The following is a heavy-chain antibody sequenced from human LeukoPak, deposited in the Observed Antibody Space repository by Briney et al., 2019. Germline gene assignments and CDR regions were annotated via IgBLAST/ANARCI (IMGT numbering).Heavy chain of an antibody. Sequence: PGGSLRLSCAASGFTFSSYWMSWVRQAPGKGLEWVANIKQDGSEKYYVDSVKGRFTISRDNAKNSLYLQMNSLRAEDTAVYYRARDVVAGGWYVGYYYYYMDVWGKGTTVTVSS. CDR3: ARDVVAGGWYVGYYYYYMDV. CDR1: GFTFSSYW. V-gene: IGHV3-7*01. J-gene: IGHJ6*03. D-gene: IGHD6-19*01. CDR2: IKQDGSEK.